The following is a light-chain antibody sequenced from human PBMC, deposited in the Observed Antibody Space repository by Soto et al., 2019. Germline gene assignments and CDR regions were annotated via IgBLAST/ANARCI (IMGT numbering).Light chain of an antibody. V-gene: IGKV3-20*01. CDR3: QQYGSSPYT. J-gene: IGKJ2*01. CDR1: QSVSSSY. CDR2: GAS. Sequence: EIVLTQSPGTLSLSPGERATLSCRASQSVSSSYLAWYQQKPGQAPSLLIYGASSTATGIADRFSGSGSGTDFTLTNSTLEPEYVAVYYCQQYGSSPYTFGQGTKLEIK.